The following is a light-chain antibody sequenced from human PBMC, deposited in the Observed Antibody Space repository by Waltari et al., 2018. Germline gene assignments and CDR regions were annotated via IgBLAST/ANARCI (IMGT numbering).Light chain of an antibody. CDR1: QSVSRT. Sequence: EIVLTQSPGTLSLAPGERATLSCRASQSVSRTLAWYQQKPGQAPSLLISAASTRATGIPDRFSGSGSGTDFSLTISRLEPEDFAVYYCQHYVRLPATFGQGTKVEIK. CDR3: QHYVRLPAT. V-gene: IGKV3-20*01. J-gene: IGKJ1*01. CDR2: AAS.